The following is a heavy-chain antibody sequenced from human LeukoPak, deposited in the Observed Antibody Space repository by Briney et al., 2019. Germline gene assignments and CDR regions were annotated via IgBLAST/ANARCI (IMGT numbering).Heavy chain of an antibody. CDR3: ARMPLAGQYNDC. V-gene: IGHV3-48*03. CDR1: GFTFSSYE. Sequence: GGSLRLSCAAFGFTFSSYEMNSVRQAPGKGLEWVSYISGSGGGIYYADSVKGRFTMSRDNARNSLYLQMSSLRAEDTAVDYCARMPLAGQYNDCWGQGTLVTVSS. J-gene: IGHJ4*02. CDR2: ISGSGGGI. D-gene: IGHD6-19*01.